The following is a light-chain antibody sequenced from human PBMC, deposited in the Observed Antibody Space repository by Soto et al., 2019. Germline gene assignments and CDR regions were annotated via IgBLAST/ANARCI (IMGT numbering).Light chain of an antibody. CDR1: QSVSSN. J-gene: IGKJ1*01. V-gene: IGKV3-15*01. CDR2: GAS. Sequence: IGMTQSPATLSVSPGERSTLSCRASQSVSSNLAWYQQRPGQAPRLLIYGASTRATGIPARFSGSGSGTEFTLSISSLQSEDVAVYYCQQSNNWPRTFGQGTKVDIK. CDR3: QQSNNWPRT.